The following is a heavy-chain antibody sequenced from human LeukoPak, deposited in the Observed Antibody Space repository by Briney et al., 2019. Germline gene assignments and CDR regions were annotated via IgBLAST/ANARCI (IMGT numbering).Heavy chain of an antibody. V-gene: IGHV5-10-1*01. CDR1: GSIFTSYW. D-gene: IGHD3-9*01. Sequence: GASLQICCEGAGSIFTSYWISWGRQLPGKGLEGMGRIDPSDSYTNYSPSFQGHVTISADKSISTAYLQWSSLKASDTAMYYCARSPTYYDILTGYNWFDPWGQGTLVTVSS. CDR2: IDPSDSYT. J-gene: IGHJ5*02. CDR3: ARSPTYYDILTGYNWFDP.